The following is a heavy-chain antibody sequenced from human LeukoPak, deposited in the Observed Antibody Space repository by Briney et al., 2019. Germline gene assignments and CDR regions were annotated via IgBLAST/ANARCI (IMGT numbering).Heavy chain of an antibody. J-gene: IGHJ4*02. CDR1: GFTFSSYA. D-gene: IGHD5-18*01. V-gene: IGHV3-30-3*01. Sequence: GGSLRLSCAASGFTFSSYAMHWVRQAPGKGLEWVAVISYDGSNKYYADSVKGRFTISRDNSKNTLYLQMNSLRAEDTAVYYCASSTPRGGYSYGLDYWGQGTLVTVSS. CDR2: ISYDGSNK. CDR3: ASSTPRGGYSYGLDY.